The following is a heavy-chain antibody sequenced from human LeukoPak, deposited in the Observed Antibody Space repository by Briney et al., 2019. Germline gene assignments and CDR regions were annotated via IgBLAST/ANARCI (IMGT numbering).Heavy chain of an antibody. V-gene: IGHV3-23*01. D-gene: IGHD3-3*01. J-gene: IGHJ3*01. CDR1: GFTFSNYA. CDR2: ISGSGGNT. CDR3: AKGWSGYFRSPFDL. Sequence: GGSLRLSCAASGFTFSNYAMSWVRQAPGKGLEWVSAISGSGGNTYDADSVKGRFTISRDNSKNTLYLQMNSLRAEDTAVYYCAKGWSGYFRSPFDLWGQGTMVTVSS.